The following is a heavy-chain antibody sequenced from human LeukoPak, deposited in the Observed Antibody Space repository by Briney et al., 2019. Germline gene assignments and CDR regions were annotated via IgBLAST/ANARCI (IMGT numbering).Heavy chain of an antibody. Sequence: PSETLSLTCAVYGGSFSGYYWSWIRQPAGKGLEWIGRIYTSGSTNYNPSLKSRVTISVDTSKNQFSLKLSSVTAADTAVYYCARTSGLGLYYYMDVWGKGTTVTVSS. D-gene: IGHD2-2*03. CDR2: IYTSGST. CDR1: GGSFSGYY. J-gene: IGHJ6*03. CDR3: ARTSGLGLYYYMDV. V-gene: IGHV4-59*10.